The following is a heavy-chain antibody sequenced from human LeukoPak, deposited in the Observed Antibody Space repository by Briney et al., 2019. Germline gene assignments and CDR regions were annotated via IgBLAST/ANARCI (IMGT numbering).Heavy chain of an antibody. J-gene: IGHJ4*02. D-gene: IGHD1-26*01. CDR3: ARVYSGSYYLDFDY. V-gene: IGHV3-7*04. CDR2: IKQDGSEK. Sequence: PGGSLRLSCAASGFTVSSNYMSWVRQAPGKGLEWVANIKQDGSEKYYVDSVKGRFTISRDNAKNSLYLQMNSLRAEDTAVYYCARVYSGSYYLDFDYWGQGTLVTVSS. CDR1: GFTVSSNY.